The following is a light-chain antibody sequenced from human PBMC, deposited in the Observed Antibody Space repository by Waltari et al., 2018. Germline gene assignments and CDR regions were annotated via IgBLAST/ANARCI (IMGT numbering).Light chain of an antibody. CDR3: ATWDNSLSAGV. CDR2: ENN. Sequence: QSVLTQPPSVSAAPGQKVTISCSGSNSNIASNYVSWYQQLPGTAPKLLIYENNKRPSGSTGGFCSSKFGTSATLVIAGLQSGDEADYYCATWDNSLSAGVFGPGTKVAVL. V-gene: IGLV1-51*02. CDR1: NSNIASNY. J-gene: IGLJ1*01.